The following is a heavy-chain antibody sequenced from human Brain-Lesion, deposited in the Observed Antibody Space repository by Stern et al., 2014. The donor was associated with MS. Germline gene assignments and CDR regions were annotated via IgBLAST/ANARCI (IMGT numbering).Heavy chain of an antibody. Sequence: QLVQSGPGLVKPSETLSLTCTVAGGSVSSTSYAWAWIRQPPGKGLEWIGTIYYSGNTYYSPSLKSRLTISLDTSKTQFSLQLGSVTAADAAVYYCAGEEDIRYCSGGSCTGNWFDPWGQGTLVTVSS. CDR2: IYYSGNT. CDR3: AGEEDIRYCSGGSCTGNWFDP. V-gene: IGHV4-39*01. D-gene: IGHD2-15*01. CDR1: GGSVSSTSYA. J-gene: IGHJ5*02.